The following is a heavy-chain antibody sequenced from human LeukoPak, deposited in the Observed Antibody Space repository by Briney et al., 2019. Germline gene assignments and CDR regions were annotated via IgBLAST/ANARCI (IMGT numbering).Heavy chain of an antibody. CDR2: ITGSGGST. D-gene: IGHD2-2*01. CDR1: GFTFSSYD. Sequence: GGSLRLSCAASGFTFSSYDMSWVRQAPGKGLEWVSVITGSGGSTDYADSVKGRFTISRDNAKNTLHLQMKSLRAKDTAVYYCAKKSAMGWFDPWGQGTLVTVSS. J-gene: IGHJ5*02. V-gene: IGHV3-23*01. CDR3: AKKSAMGWFDP.